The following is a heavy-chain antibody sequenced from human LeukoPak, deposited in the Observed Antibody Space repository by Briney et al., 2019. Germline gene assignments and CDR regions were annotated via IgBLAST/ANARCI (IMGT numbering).Heavy chain of an antibody. CDR1: GFTFSSYE. Sequence: PGGSLRLSCAASGFTFSSYEMNWVRQAPGKGLEWVSYISSSGSTIYYADSVKGRFNISRDNAKNSLYLQMNSLRAEDTAVYYCARETPLYYDILTGYDAFDIWGQGTMVTVSS. V-gene: IGHV3-48*03. J-gene: IGHJ3*02. D-gene: IGHD3-9*01. CDR2: ISSSGSTI. CDR3: ARETPLYYDILTGYDAFDI.